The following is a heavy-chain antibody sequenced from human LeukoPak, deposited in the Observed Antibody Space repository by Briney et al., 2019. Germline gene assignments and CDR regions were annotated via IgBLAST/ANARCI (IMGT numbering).Heavy chain of an antibody. CDR1: GGSISNYY. CDR3: ARVGRGSYWLDAFDI. CDR2: IYYSGST. D-gene: IGHD1-26*01. J-gene: IGHJ3*02. Sequence: SETLSLTCTVSGGSISNYYWSWIRQPPGKGLEWIGSIYYSGSTYYNPSLKSRVTISVDTSKNQFSLKLSSVTAADTAVYYCARVGRGSYWLDAFDIWGQGTMVTVSS. V-gene: IGHV4-39*07.